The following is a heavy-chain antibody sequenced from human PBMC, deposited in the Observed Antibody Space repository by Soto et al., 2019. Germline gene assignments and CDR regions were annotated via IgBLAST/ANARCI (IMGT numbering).Heavy chain of an antibody. D-gene: IGHD5-12*01. J-gene: IGHJ4*02. V-gene: IGHV3-48*01. CDR2: ITSSSTTI. CDR3: ARDIRVYRGTFDY. Sequence: EVQLVESGGGLVQPGGSLRLSCAASGFTFSSYSMNWVRQAPGKGLEWVSYITSSSTTIFYADSVKGRFNISRDNARNSLYLQMNSLRAEDTAVYYCARDIRVYRGTFDYRGQGTLVTVSS. CDR1: GFTFSSYS.